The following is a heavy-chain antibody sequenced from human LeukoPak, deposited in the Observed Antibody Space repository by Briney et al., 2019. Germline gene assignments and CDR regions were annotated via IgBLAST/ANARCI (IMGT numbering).Heavy chain of an antibody. Sequence: PGGSLRLSCAASGFTFSTCSMSWVRQAPGKGLEWVSSISSRSTYTYYADSVKGRFATSRDNAKNLLYLQMNSLRVEDTAVYYCARSQFGELLNGFDSWGQGTLVTVSS. CDR1: GFTFSTCS. V-gene: IGHV3-21*01. CDR2: ISSRSTYT. CDR3: ARSQFGELLNGFDS. J-gene: IGHJ4*02. D-gene: IGHD3-10*01.